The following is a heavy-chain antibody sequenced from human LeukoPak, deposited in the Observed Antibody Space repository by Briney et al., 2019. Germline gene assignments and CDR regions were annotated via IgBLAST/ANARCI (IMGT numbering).Heavy chain of an antibody. CDR2: IIPIFGTA. Sequence: SVKVSCKASGGTFSSYAISWVRQAPGQGLEWMGGIIPIFGTANYAQKFQGRVTITADKSTSTAYMELSSLRSEDTAVYYCARARSVRGAPFPKYWYFDLWGRGTLVTVSS. CDR3: ARARSVRGAPFPKYWYFDL. D-gene: IGHD3-10*01. V-gene: IGHV1-69*06. CDR1: GGTFSSYA. J-gene: IGHJ2*01.